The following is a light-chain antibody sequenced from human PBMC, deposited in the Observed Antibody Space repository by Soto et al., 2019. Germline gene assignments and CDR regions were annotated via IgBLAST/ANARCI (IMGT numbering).Light chain of an antibody. CDR2: GAS. CDR3: QQRRT. J-gene: IGKJ3*01. Sequence: EIVMTQSPATLSVSPGERATLSCRASQSVSSNLAWYLQKPGQAPRLLIYGASTRAAGIPARFTGSGSGTEFTLTISRLQSEDFAVYYCQQRRTFGPGTKVDIK. V-gene: IGKV3-15*01. CDR1: QSVSSN.